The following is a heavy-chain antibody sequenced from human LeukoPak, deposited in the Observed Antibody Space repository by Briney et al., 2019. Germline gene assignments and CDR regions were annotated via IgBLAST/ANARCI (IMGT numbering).Heavy chain of an antibody. V-gene: IGHV3-30*02. J-gene: IGHJ4*02. D-gene: IGHD3-10*01. Sequence: GGSLRLSCAASGFTFSSYGMHWVRQAPGKGLEWVAFIRYDGSNKYYADSVEGRFTISRDNSKNTLYLQMNSLRAEDTAVYYCAKDRDITMVRGVFDYWGQGTLVTVSS. CDR1: GFTFSSYG. CDR2: IRYDGSNK. CDR3: AKDRDITMVRGVFDY.